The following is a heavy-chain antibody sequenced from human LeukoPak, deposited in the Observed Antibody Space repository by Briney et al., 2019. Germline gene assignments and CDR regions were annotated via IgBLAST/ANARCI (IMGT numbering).Heavy chain of an antibody. CDR2: INPSDGST. V-gene: IGHV1-46*01. J-gene: IGHJ4*02. CDR1: GFRFTSFH. D-gene: IGHD1-26*01. CDR3: AKWKSGSLFDY. Sequence: ASVKVSCKASGFRFTSFHMHWVRLAPGQGLEWMGIINPSDGSTTYAQKFQGRVTMTRDTSTTTVYMELSSLTSEDTAVYYRAKWKSGSLFDYWGQGTLVTVSS.